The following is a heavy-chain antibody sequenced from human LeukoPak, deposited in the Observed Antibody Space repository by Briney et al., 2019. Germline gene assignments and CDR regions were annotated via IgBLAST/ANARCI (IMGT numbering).Heavy chain of an antibody. J-gene: IGHJ4*02. Sequence: GGSLRLSCAASGFTFSSYSMNWVRQAPGKGLEWVSTISSTSTYIYYADSVKGRFTISRDNAKNSLYLQVNSLRAEDTAVYYCARGGFGELYWGQGTLVTVSS. V-gene: IGHV3-21*01. D-gene: IGHD3-10*01. CDR2: ISSTSTYI. CDR1: GFTFSSYS. CDR3: ARGGFGELY.